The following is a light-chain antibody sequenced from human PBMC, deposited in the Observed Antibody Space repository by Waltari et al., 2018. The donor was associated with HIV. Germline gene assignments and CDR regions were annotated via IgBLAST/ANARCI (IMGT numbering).Light chain of an antibody. V-gene: IGLV2-8*01. CDR1: SSDVGGFNC. Sequence: QSALTQPPSASGSPGQSVPISCTGTSSDVGGFNCVSWYQQHPGKAPKLMIYEVTKRPSGVPDRFSGSKSGNTASLTVSGLQAEDEADYYCSSCAGNNNVVFGGGTKLTVL. CDR2: EVT. CDR3: SSCAGNNNVV. J-gene: IGLJ2*01.